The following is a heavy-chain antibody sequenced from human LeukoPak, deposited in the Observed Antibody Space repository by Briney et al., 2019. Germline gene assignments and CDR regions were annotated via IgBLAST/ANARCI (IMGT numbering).Heavy chain of an antibody. V-gene: IGHV4-4*07. D-gene: IGHD2-2*01. CDR3: ARELYCSSTSCSVY. CDR2: IYNSGNT. CDR1: GGSISGYY. J-gene: IGHJ4*02. Sequence: SETLSLTCTVSGGSISGYYWSWIRQPAGKGLEWIGRIYNSGNTNYNPSLKSRVTMSVDTSKNQFSLKLSSVTAADTAVYFCARELYCSSTSCSVYWGQGTLVTVSS.